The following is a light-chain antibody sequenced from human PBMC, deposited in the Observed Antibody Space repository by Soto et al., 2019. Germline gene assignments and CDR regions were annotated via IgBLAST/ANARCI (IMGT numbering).Light chain of an antibody. Sequence: EVVLTQSPVTLSLSPWERATLSCRASQSFRGLLAWYQQKPGQAPRLLIYDASNRATGIPARFSGSGSGTDFTLTISSVEPDDFAVYYCQQRSNLPPITFGQGARLEIK. CDR2: DAS. J-gene: IGKJ5*01. CDR1: QSFRGL. CDR3: QQRSNLPPIT. V-gene: IGKV3-11*01.